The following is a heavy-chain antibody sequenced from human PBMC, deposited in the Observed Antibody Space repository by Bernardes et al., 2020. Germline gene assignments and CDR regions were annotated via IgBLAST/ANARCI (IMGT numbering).Heavy chain of an antibody. V-gene: IGHV4-4*02. CDR3: ANTLWRGFPL. Sequence: SETLSLTCAVSGGSISSSNWWSWVRQPPGKGLEWIGEIHHSGSTNHNPSLKSRVSISVDKSKNQFSLTLSSVTAADTAVYYCANTLWRGFPLWGQGTLVSVSS. J-gene: IGHJ4*02. CDR1: GGSISSSNW. D-gene: IGHD3-3*01. CDR2: IHHSGST.